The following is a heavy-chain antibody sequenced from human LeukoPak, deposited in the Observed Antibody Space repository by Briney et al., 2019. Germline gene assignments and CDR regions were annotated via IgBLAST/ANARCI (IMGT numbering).Heavy chain of an antibody. CDR3: AREWWGPEY. CDR1: GFTFNTYW. J-gene: IGHJ4*02. Sequence: GGSPRLSCAASGFTFNTYWMTWVRQAPGKGLEWVANINQDGSEQNYMDSVKGRLIISRDNAENTVYLQMSSLRAEDTAVYYCAREWWGPEYWGQGTLVTVSS. D-gene: IGHD2-15*01. V-gene: IGHV3-7*01. CDR2: INQDGSEQ.